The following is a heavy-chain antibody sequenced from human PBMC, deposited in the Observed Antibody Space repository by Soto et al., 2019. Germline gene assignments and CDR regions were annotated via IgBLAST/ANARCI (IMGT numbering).Heavy chain of an antibody. Sequence: ASVKVSCKASGYSFTGYSMHLVRQARGQRLEWIGWIVVGSGNTNYAQKFQERVTITRDMSTSTAYMELSSLRSEDTAVYYCAADLNRRWNRPHYYYMDVWGKGTTVTVSS. CDR2: IVVGSGNT. J-gene: IGHJ6*03. D-gene: IGHD1-1*01. V-gene: IGHV1-58*02. CDR1: GYSFTGYS. CDR3: AADLNRRWNRPHYYYMDV.